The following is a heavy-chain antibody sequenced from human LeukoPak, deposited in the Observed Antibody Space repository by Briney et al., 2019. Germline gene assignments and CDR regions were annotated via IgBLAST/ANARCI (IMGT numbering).Heavy chain of an antibody. CDR1: GFTFSSYW. Sequence: GGSLRLSCAASGFTFSSYWMSWVRQAPGKGLEWVANIKQDGSEKYYVDSVKGRFTISRDNAKNSLYLQMNSLRAEDTAVYYCARDQYYDSSGYYLRGAFDIWGQGTMVTVSS. J-gene: IGHJ3*02. V-gene: IGHV3-7*01. D-gene: IGHD3-22*01. CDR2: IKQDGSEK. CDR3: ARDQYYDSSGYYLRGAFDI.